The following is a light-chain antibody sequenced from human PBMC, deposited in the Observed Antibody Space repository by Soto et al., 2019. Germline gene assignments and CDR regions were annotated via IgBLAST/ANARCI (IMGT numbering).Light chain of an antibody. V-gene: IGKV1-5*01. J-gene: IGKJ2*01. CDR1: QTISFW. CDR2: DAS. CDR3: QQYHSSPYT. Sequence: DIQMTQSPSTLSASVGDKVTITCRASQTISFWLAWYQQKPGKAPKLLIYDASSLESGGPSRFRGSGSGTEFTLTISSLQPDDFATYYCQQYHSSPYTFGQGTQLEIQ.